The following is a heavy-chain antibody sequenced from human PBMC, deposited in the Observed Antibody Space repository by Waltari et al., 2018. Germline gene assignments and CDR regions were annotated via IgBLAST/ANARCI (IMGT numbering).Heavy chain of an antibody. J-gene: IGHJ4*02. CDR2: IYYSGST. CDR1: GGSISSHY. D-gene: IGHD1-26*01. V-gene: IGHV4-59*11. CDR3: AALVGATTVDY. Sequence: QVQLQASGPGLVKPSETLSLTCTVSGGSISSHYWSWIRQPPGKGLEWIGYIYYSGSTNYNPSLKSRVTISVDTSKNQFSLKLSSVTAADTAVYYCAALVGATTVDYWGQGTLVTVSS.